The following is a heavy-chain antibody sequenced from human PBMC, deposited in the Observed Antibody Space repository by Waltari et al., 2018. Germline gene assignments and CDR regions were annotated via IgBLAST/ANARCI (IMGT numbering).Heavy chain of an antibody. D-gene: IGHD3-3*01. V-gene: IGHV4-39*07. CDR1: GGSISSGSYS. CDR3: ARYYGNGEGWLDP. J-gene: IGHJ5*02. Sequence: QLQLQESGPGLVKPSETLSLTCTVSGGSISSGSYSWGWIRQPPGKGLESIGYISYSGTTYYNLSLKSGVTMSVDTSRDQYSLSLRSVAAADTAVYYCARYYGNGEGWLDPWGQGTLVTVSS. CDR2: ISYSGTT.